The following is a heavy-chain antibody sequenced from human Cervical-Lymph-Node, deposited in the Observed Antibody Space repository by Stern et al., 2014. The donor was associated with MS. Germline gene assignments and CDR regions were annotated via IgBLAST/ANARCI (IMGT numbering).Heavy chain of an antibody. CDR3: ARSGYYGIDV. CDR2: IYYRGRP. D-gene: IGHD1-26*01. Sequence: QVQLQESGPGLVRPSETLSLTCTASGDSVSSEDYYWSWIRQSPGKDLEWIGYIYYRGRPNYTPPLKSRHTISIDPSKNQFSLKLISVTAADTAVYYCARSGYYGIDVWGQGTTVIVSS. V-gene: IGHV4-61*08. CDR1: GDSVSSEDYY. J-gene: IGHJ6*02.